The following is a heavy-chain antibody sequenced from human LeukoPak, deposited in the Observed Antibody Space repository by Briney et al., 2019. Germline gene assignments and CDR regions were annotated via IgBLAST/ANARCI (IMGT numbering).Heavy chain of an antibody. J-gene: IGHJ5*02. Sequence: WASVKVSCKASGYTFTSYYMHWVRQAPGQGLEWMGIINPSGGSTSYAQKFQGRVTMTRDTSTSTVYMELSSLRSEDTAVYYCARAMVRGVIKNPKPNWFDPWGQGTLVTVSS. CDR3: ARAMVRGVIKNPKPNWFDP. V-gene: IGHV1-46*01. CDR1: GYTFTSYY. CDR2: INPSGGST. D-gene: IGHD3-10*01.